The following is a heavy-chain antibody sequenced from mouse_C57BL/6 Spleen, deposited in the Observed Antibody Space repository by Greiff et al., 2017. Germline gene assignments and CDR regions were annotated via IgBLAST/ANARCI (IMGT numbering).Heavy chain of an antibody. V-gene: IGHV1-76*01. Sequence: QVTLKVSGAELVRPGASVKLSCKASGYTFTDYYINWVKQRPGQGLECIARLYPGSGNTYYNEKCKGKATLTAEKSSSTAYIQLSSLTSADSSVYFWARNYDWYFDVWGTGTTVTVSS. CDR3: ARNYDWYFDV. CDR1: GYTFTDYY. D-gene: IGHD1-1*02. J-gene: IGHJ1*03. CDR2: LYPGSGNT.